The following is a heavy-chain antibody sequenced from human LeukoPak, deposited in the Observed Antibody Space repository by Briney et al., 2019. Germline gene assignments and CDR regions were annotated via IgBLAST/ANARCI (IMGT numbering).Heavy chain of an antibody. CDR2: ISAYNGNT. J-gene: IGHJ4*02. V-gene: IGHV1-18*01. CDR1: GGTFSSYA. D-gene: IGHD2-2*01. Sequence: ASVKVSCKASGGTFSSYAISWVRQAPGQGLEWMGWISAYNGNTNYAQKLQGRVTMTTDTSTSTAYMELRSLRSDDTAVYYCAREWDCSSTSCYNYFDYWGQGTLVTVSS. CDR3: AREWDCSSTSCYNYFDY.